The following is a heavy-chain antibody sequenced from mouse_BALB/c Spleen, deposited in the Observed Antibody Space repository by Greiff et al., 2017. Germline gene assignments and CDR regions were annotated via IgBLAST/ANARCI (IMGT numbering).Heavy chain of an antibody. Sequence: QVQLQQPGAELVMPGASVKMSCKASGYTFTDYWMHWVKQRPGQGLEWIGAIDTSDSYTSYNQKFKGKATLTVDESSSTAYMQLSSLTSEDSAVYYCARSGTNYFDYWGQGTTLTVAS. J-gene: IGHJ2*01. V-gene: IGHV1-69*01. CDR3: ARSGTNYFDY. CDR2: IDTSDSYT. D-gene: IGHD4-1*01. CDR1: GYTFTDYW.